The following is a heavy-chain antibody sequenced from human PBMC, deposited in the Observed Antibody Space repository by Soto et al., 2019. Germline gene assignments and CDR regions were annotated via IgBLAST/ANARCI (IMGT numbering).Heavy chain of an antibody. CDR3: ASRYYCSSTSCWGNWVY. CDR2: IDYSGST. D-gene: IGHD2-2*01. J-gene: IGHJ4*02. V-gene: IGHV4-39*01. CDR1: GVSISSGSYY. Sequence: SETLSLTCSVSGVSISSGSYYWGWIRQPPGKGLEWIGSIDYSGSTYYNPSLKSRFTISVDTSKNQFSLKLSSVTAADAAMYYCASRYYCSSTSCWGNWVYWGQGTLVTVSS.